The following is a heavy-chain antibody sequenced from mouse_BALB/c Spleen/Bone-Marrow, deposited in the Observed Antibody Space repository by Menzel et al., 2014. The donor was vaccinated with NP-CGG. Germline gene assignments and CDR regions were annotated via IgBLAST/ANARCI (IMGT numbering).Heavy chain of an antibody. Sequence: EVKLMESGGGLVQPGGSRKHSCAASGFTFSSFGMHWVRQAPEKGLEWVAYISSGSSTIYYADTVMGRFTISRDNPKNTLFLQMTSLRSEDTAMYYCARSGSSSGYFDYWGQGTTLTVSS. V-gene: IGHV5-17*02. CDR3: ARSGSSSGYFDY. J-gene: IGHJ2*01. CDR1: GFTFSSFG. D-gene: IGHD1-1*01. CDR2: ISSGSSTI.